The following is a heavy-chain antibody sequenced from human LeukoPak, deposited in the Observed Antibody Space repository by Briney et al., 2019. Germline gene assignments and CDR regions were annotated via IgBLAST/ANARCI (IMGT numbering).Heavy chain of an antibody. CDR2: IYYSGST. CDR3: ARVGEDYYFDY. CDR1: GGSISSYY. J-gene: IGHJ4*02. Sequence: SETLSLTCTVSGGSISSYYWSWIRQPPGKGLEWIGYIYYSGSTNYNPSLKSRVTISVDTSKNQFSLKLSSVTAADTAVYYCARVGEDYYFDYWGQGTQVTVSS. V-gene: IGHV4-59*12. D-gene: IGHD3-10*01.